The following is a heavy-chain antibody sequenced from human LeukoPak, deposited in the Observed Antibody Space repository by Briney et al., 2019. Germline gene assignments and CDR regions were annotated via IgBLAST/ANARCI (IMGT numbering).Heavy chain of an antibody. CDR2: ISYDGSNK. CDR3: ARDRGGYGDSYTDY. D-gene: IGHD4-17*01. CDR1: GFPFSSYA. V-gene: IGHV3-30-3*01. Sequence: GGSLRLSCAASGFPFSSYAMHWVRQAPGKGLEGVAVISYDGSNKYYADSVKGRFTISRDNSKNTLYLQMNSLRAEDTAVYYCARDRGGYGDSYTDYWGQGTLVTVSS. J-gene: IGHJ4*02.